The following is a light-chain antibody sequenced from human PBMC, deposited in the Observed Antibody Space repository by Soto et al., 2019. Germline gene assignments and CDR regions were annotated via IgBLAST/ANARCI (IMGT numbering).Light chain of an antibody. CDR2: LGS. CDR1: QSLLHSNGYNY. V-gene: IGKV2-28*01. J-gene: IGKJ2*01. CDR3: MQTLQSHMYT. Sequence: DIVMTQSPLSLPVTPGEPASISCRSSQSLLHSNGYNYLDWYLQKPGQSPQLLICLGSNRASGVPDRFSGSGSGTDFTLKISRVEAEDVGVYYCMQTLQSHMYTFGQWTKLEI.